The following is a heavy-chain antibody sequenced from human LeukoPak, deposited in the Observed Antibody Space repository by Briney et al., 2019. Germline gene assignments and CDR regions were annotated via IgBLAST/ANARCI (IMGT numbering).Heavy chain of an antibody. Sequence: SETLSLTCTVSGDSISSSTYYCGGVRQPPGTGLEWIGNIYYSGSTYYNPSLKSRVTISVDTSKNQFSLKLSSVTAADTAVYYCAKTYGYNPFDYWGQGTLVTVSS. CDR2: IYYSGST. J-gene: IGHJ4*02. CDR3: AKTYGYNPFDY. CDR1: GDSISSSTYY. D-gene: IGHD5-24*01. V-gene: IGHV4-39*01.